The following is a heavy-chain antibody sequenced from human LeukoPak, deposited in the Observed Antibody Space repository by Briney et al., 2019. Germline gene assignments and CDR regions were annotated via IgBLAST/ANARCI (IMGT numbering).Heavy chain of an antibody. CDR2: ISGSAIAT. J-gene: IGHJ3*02. D-gene: IGHD1-1*01. CDR3: AKDHKTAVLTTNVDAFDI. CDR1: GFTFSNHA. Sequence: GGSLRLTCAASGFTFSNHAMSWVRQAPGKGLEWVSAISGSAIATYYADSVKGRFTISRDNSKNTLYLQMNSLRAEDTALYYCAKDHKTAVLTTNVDAFDIWGQGTMVTVSS. V-gene: IGHV3-23*01.